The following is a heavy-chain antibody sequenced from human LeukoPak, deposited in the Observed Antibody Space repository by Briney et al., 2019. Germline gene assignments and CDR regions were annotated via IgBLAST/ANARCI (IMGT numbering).Heavy chain of an antibody. D-gene: IGHD1-26*01. CDR3: AKDVRVGGGGMDV. V-gene: IGHV3-23*01. J-gene: IGHJ6*02. CDR2: VSSNGVNT. Sequence: PGRSLRLSCAASGFTFSSYSMNWVRQAPGKGLEWVSLVSSNGVNTYYADSVKGRFTISRDNSKNTVSLQMNSLRGEDTAVYYCAKDVRVGGGGMDVWGQGTPVTVSS. CDR1: GFTFSSYS.